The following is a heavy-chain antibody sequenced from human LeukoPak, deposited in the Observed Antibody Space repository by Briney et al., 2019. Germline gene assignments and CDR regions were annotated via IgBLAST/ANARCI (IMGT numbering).Heavy chain of an antibody. Sequence: PGRSLRLSCAAPGFTFSSYAMHWVRQAPGKGLEWVAVISYDGSNKYYADSVKGRFTISRDNSKNTLYLQMNSLRAEDTVVYYCARGHYYGSGSYYWALYYYYGMDVWGQGTTVTVSS. J-gene: IGHJ6*02. CDR2: ISYDGSNK. CDR3: ARGHYYGSGSYYWALYYYYGMDV. CDR1: GFTFSSYA. V-gene: IGHV3-30-3*01. D-gene: IGHD3-10*01.